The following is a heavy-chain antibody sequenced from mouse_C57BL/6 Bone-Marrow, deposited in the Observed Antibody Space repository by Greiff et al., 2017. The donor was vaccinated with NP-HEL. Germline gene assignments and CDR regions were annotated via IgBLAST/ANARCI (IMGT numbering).Heavy chain of an antibody. CDR2: IDPSDSYT. CDR1: GYTFTSYW. J-gene: IGHJ2*01. D-gene: IGHD1-1*01. Sequence: QVQLQQSGAELVMPGASVKLSCKASGYTFTSYWMHWVKQRPGQGLEWIGEIDPSDSYTNYNQKFKGKSTLTVDKSSSTAYMQLSSLTSEDSAVYYCARETTVRRTVDYWGQGTTLTVSS. V-gene: IGHV1-69*01. CDR3: ARETTVRRTVDY.